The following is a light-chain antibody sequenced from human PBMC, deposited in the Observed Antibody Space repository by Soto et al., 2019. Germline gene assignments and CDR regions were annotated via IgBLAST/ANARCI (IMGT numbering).Light chain of an antibody. CDR2: ASS. CDR1: QSISSY. V-gene: IGKV1-39*01. CDR3: QQTDNFPLT. J-gene: IGKJ5*01. Sequence: DIQMTQSPSSLSASVGDRVTITCRASQSISSYLNWYQQKPVKAPKLLIYASSSLQSGVPSRFSGSGSGTDFTLTISSLQPEDFATYYCQQTDNFPLTFGQGTRLEIK.